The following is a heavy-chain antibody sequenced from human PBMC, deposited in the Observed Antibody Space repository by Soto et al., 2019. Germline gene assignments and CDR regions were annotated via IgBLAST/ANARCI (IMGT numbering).Heavy chain of an antibody. CDR3: AKDRAYSAFDSRYYYHGIDV. CDR1: GFTFSSYG. D-gene: IGHD5-12*01. Sequence: PGGSLRLSCAASGFTFSSYGMHWVRQAPGKGLEWVAVISYDGNNNYYVDSVRGRSTISRDNSKNTLYLQLNSPRPEDTAVYYCAKDRAYSAFDSRYYYHGIDVWGQGTTVTVSS. CDR2: ISYDGNNN. V-gene: IGHV3-30*18. J-gene: IGHJ6*02.